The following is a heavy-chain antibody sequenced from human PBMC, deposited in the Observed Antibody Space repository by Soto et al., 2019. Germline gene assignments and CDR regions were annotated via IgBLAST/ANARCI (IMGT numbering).Heavy chain of an antibody. V-gene: IGHV3-66*04. J-gene: IGHJ4*02. Sequence: EVQLVESGGGLVQPGGSLRLSCAASGFTVSSNYMSWVRQAPGKGLEWVSVIYSGGSAYYAYSVKGRFTISRDNSKNTLYLQINSLRAEDTAVYYCARHGYSYGGGYFDYWGQGTLVTVSS. CDR3: ARHGYSYGGGYFDY. CDR1: GFTVSSNY. CDR2: IYSGGSA. D-gene: IGHD5-18*01.